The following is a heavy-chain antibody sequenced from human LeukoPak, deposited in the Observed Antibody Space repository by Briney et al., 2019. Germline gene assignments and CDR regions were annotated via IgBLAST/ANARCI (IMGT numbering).Heavy chain of an antibody. CDR1: GFTFSSSS. D-gene: IGHD3-16*01. J-gene: IGHJ4*02. Sequence: PGGSLRLSCAASGFTFSSSSMNWVRQAPGKGLEWVSSISSSSSYIYYGHSVKGRFTVSRDNAKNSLYLQMNSLRAEDTAVHYCAKEWGFAAFDYWGQGTLVTVSS. CDR2: ISSSSSYI. V-gene: IGHV3-21*01. CDR3: AKEWGFAAFDY.